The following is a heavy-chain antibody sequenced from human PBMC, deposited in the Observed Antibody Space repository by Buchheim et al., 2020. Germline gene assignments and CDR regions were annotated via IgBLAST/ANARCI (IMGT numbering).Heavy chain of an antibody. Sequence: QMQLQESGPGLVKPSETLSLTCTVSGGSISSYYWSWIRQPPGKGLEWIGYIYYSGSTNYNPSLKSRVTISVDTSKNQFSLKLSSVTAADTAVYYCARDPASLSSSYYYGMDVWGQGTT. CDR2: IYYSGST. CDR1: GGSISSYY. J-gene: IGHJ6*02. V-gene: IGHV4-59*01. CDR3: ARDPASLSSSYYYGMDV. D-gene: IGHD6-13*01.